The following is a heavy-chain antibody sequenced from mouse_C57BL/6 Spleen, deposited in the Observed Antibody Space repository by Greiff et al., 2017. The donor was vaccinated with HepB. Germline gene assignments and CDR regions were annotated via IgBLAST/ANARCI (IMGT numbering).Heavy chain of an antibody. Sequence: EVQLVESGPELVKPGASVKISCKASGYSFTDYNMNWVKQSNGKSLEWIGVINPNYGTTSYNQKFKGKATLTVDQSSSTAYMQLNSLTSEDSAVYYCARGAYYGSSYGWFAYWGQGTLVTVSA. J-gene: IGHJ3*01. V-gene: IGHV1-39*01. CDR3: ARGAYYGSSYGWFAY. CDR2: INPNYGTT. CDR1: GYSFTDYN. D-gene: IGHD1-1*01.